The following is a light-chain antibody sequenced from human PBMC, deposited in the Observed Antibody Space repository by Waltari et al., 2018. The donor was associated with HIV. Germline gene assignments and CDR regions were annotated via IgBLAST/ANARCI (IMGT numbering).Light chain of an antibody. J-gene: IGLJ2*01. Sequence: QSVLTQPPSASGTPGQRVTISCSGSSSNIGSNYVYWYQQLHGTAPKLLIYRNNQRPSGVPDRFTGSKSGTSASLAISGLRSEDEADYYCAAWDDSLSGPRVFGGGTKLTVL. CDR1: SSNIGSNY. CDR3: AAWDDSLSGPRV. V-gene: IGLV1-47*01. CDR2: RNN.